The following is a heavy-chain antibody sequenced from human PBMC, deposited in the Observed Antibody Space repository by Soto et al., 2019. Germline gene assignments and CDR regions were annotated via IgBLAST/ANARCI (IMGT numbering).Heavy chain of an antibody. V-gene: IGHV3-30*18. D-gene: IGHD6-19*01. J-gene: IGHJ6*02. CDR2: ISYDGSNK. Sequence: QPGGSLRLSCAASGFTFSSYGMHWVRQAPGKGLEWVAVISYDGSNKYYADSVKGRFTISRDNSKNTLYLQMNSLRAEDTAVYYCAKDGSSGWYYYYGMDVWGQGTTVTAP. CDR3: AKDGSSGWYYYYGMDV. CDR1: GFTFSSYG.